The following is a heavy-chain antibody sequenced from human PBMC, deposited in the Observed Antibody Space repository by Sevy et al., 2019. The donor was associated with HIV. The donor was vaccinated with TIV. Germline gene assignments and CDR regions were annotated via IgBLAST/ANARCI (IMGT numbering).Heavy chain of an antibody. Sequence: GGSLRLSCAASGFTFDDYAMHWVRQAPGKGLEWVSGISWNSGSIGYADSVKGRFTISRDKAKNSLYLQMNSLRAEDTALYYCAKDTAPHYYDSSGQYYYYYGMDVWGQGTTVTVSS. CDR3: AKDTAPHYYDSSGQYYYYYGMDV. V-gene: IGHV3-9*01. CDR1: GFTFDDYA. CDR2: ISWNSGSI. D-gene: IGHD3-22*01. J-gene: IGHJ6*02.